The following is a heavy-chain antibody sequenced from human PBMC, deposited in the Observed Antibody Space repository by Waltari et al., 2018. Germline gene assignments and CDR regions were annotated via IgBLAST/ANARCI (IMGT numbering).Heavy chain of an antibody. CDR3: AIGIRNELFSDY. V-gene: IGHV1-8*03. J-gene: IGHJ4*02. CDR2: RNPNSYNT. CDR1: GYTFSNYD. Sequence: QVQLVQSGAEVQKPGASVKVYCKTSGYTFSNYDITWVRQATGRGLEWMGWRNPNSYNTGFVQGCRGIVTFTTDTATTTAYMELTNLRSEDTGMYYCAIGIRNELFSDYWGQGTLVTVSS. D-gene: IGHD1-1*01.